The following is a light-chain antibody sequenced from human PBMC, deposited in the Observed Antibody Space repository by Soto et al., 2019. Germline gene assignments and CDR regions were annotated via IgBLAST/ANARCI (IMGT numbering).Light chain of an antibody. CDR1: GSDVGTYNY. J-gene: IGLJ2*01. V-gene: IGLV2-14*01. CDR2: DVT. Sequence: QSALTQPASVSGSPGQSITISCTGTGSDVGTYNYVSWYQQHPGKAPKLMIYDVTNRPSGVSDRFSGSKSGNTASLTISGLPAEDEADYYCSSYTNSRTSLVFGGGTKVTVL. CDR3: SSYTNSRTSLV.